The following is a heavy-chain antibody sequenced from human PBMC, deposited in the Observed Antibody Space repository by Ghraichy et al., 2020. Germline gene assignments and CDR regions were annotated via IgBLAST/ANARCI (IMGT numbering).Heavy chain of an antibody. J-gene: IGHJ4*02. Sequence: ETLSLTCAASGFIFSGYWMSWVRQAPGKGPEWVANIKKDGSEKYYVDSVKGRFTISRDNAKNSLYLQMNSLRAEDTAVYYCARDFGSGWYFDYWGQGTLVTVSS. CDR1: GFIFSGYW. CDR3: ARDFGSGWYFDY. V-gene: IGHV3-7*01. D-gene: IGHD6-19*01. CDR2: IKKDGSEK.